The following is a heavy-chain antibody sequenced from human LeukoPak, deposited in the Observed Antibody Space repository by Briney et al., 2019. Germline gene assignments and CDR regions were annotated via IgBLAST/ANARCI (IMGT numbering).Heavy chain of an antibody. Sequence: SETLSLTCTVSGGSISSSSYYWGWIRQPPGKGLEWIGSIYYSGSTYYNPSLQSRVTISVDTSKNQFSLKLSSVTAADTAVYYCARGVPAAIRSSNWFDPWGQGTLVTVSS. CDR1: GGSISSSSYY. CDR2: IYYSGST. V-gene: IGHV4-39*07. J-gene: IGHJ5*02. CDR3: ARGVPAAIRSSNWFDP. D-gene: IGHD2-2*01.